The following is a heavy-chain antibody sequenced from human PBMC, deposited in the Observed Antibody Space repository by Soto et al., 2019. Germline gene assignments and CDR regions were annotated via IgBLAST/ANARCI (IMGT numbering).Heavy chain of an antibody. CDR1: GGTLISFT. D-gene: IGHD2-15*01. Sequence: QVQLVQSGAEVKKPGSSVTVSCTASGGTLISFTIYWVRQAPGQGFEWMGSFIPRIDTINHAQKFQDRVTLTADESANTAYMELSSLTSDDTAVYYCARGWVDEAFEIWGQGTLVTISS. CDR2: FIPRIDTI. J-gene: IGHJ3*02. CDR3: ARGWVDEAFEI. V-gene: IGHV1-69*18.